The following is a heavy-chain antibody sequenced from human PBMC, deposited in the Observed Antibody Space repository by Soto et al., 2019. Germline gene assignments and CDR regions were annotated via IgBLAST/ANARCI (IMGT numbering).Heavy chain of an antibody. D-gene: IGHD3-10*01. CDR3: ARPYGSRYYFDY. Sequence: ASVKVSCKASGYTFTGYYMHWVRQAPGQGLEWMGWINPNSGGTNYAQKFQGWVTITRDTSISTAYMELSSLRSDDTAVYYCARPYGSRYYFDYWGQGTLVTVSS. J-gene: IGHJ4*02. CDR2: INPNSGGT. V-gene: IGHV1-2*04. CDR1: GYTFTGYY.